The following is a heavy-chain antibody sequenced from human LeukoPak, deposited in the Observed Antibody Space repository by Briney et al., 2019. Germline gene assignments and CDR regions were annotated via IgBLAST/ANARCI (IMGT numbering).Heavy chain of an antibody. CDR2: INWKGDSA. CDR1: GFTFNHYG. D-gene: IGHD2-8*02. CDR3: ARVGPSGGPFDY. V-gene: IGHV3-20*04. J-gene: IGHJ4*02. Sequence: GGSLRLSCAASGFTFNHYGMSWVGQVPGKGLEWVSGINWKGDSASYADSVKGRFTLSRDNAKNYLSLQMNSLRAEDTALYYCARVGPSGGPFDYWGQGTLVTVSS.